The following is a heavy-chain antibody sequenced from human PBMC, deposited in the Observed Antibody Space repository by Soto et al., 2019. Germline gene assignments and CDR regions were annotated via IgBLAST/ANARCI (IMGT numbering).Heavy chain of an antibody. Sequence: EVQLVESGGGLVQPGGSLRLSCAASGFTFSTYYMNWVRQAPGKGLEWVANINKDGSEKNYVDSVKGRFTISRDNDKNSLYLQMQGLRAEDTAVYYCARDRGYCSGGTCYSVLDYWCQGILVIVSS. D-gene: IGHD2-15*01. V-gene: IGHV3-7*01. CDR1: GFTFSTYY. CDR3: ARDRGYCSGGTCYSVLDY. CDR2: INKDGSEK. J-gene: IGHJ4*02.